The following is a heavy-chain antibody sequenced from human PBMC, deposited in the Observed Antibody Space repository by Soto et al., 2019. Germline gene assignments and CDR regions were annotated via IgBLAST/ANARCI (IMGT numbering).Heavy chain of an antibody. CDR1: GGSISSSNW. J-gene: IGHJ5*02. Sequence: SETLSLTCAVSGGSISSSNWWSWVRQPPGKGLEWIGEIYHSGSTNYNPSLKSRVTISADKSKNQFSLKLSSVTAADTAVYYCARLSALYCSGGSCYSWFDPWGQGTLVTVSS. V-gene: IGHV4-4*02. CDR2: IYHSGST. D-gene: IGHD2-15*01. CDR3: ARLSALYCSGGSCYSWFDP.